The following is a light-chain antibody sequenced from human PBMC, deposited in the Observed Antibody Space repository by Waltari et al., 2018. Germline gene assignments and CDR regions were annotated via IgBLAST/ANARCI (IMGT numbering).Light chain of an antibody. V-gene: IGKV3-20*01. CDR1: QSVGRS. CDR2: GAS. CDR3: QHYVRLPAT. J-gene: IGKJ1*01. Sequence: SCRASQSVGRSLAWYQQIPGQAPGLLIYGASSRATGIPDRFSGSGSGTDFSLTISRLEPEDFAVYFCQHYVRLPATFGQGTKVAI.